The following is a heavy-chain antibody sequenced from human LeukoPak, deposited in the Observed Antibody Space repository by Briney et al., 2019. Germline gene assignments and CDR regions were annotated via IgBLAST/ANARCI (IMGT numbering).Heavy chain of an antibody. V-gene: IGHV1-2*02. CDR1: GYTFTNYY. D-gene: IGHD3-3*01. J-gene: IGHJ2*01. CDR3: ARASYDFWSGYYWYFDL. Sequence: GASVKVSCKASGYTFTNYYMHWVRQAPGLGFEWMGWINPKSGGTSYPQKFQGRLTMTRDTSISTAYMELSRLRSDDTAVYYCARASYDFWSGYYWYFDLWGRGTLVTVSS. CDR2: INPKSGGT.